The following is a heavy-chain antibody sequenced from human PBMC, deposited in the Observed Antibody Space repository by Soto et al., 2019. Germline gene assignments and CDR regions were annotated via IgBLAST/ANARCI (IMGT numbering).Heavy chain of an antibody. CDR2: IWHDGKNK. CDR1: GFAFSDFG. V-gene: IGHV3-33*01. CDR3: ARDPGQDEAMDY. Sequence: GGSLRLSCAAPGFAFSDFGMHWVRQAPAKGLEWVAVIWHDGKNKDYADYAKGRFTISRDNSRNILYLEMNSLRVEDTAVYYCARDPGQDEAMDYWGQGTLVTVSS. J-gene: IGHJ4*02.